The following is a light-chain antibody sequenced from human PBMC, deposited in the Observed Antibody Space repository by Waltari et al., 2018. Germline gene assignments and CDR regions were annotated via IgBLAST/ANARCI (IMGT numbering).Light chain of an antibody. Sequence: QSALTQPRSVSGSPGQSVTIPCTGTSSDVGGSTYVSWYQQHPGKAPKLMLYDVSKRPSGVPDRFSGSKSGNTASLTISGLQAEDEADYYCCSYAGSYTWVFGGGTKLTVL. J-gene: IGLJ3*02. V-gene: IGLV2-11*01. CDR2: DVS. CDR3: CSYAGSYTWV. CDR1: SSDVGGSTY.